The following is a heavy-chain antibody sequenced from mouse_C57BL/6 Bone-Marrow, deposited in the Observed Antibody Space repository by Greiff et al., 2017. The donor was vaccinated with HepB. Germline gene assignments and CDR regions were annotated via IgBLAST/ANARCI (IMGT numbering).Heavy chain of an antibody. D-gene: IGHD1-1*01. V-gene: IGHV7-1*01. Sequence: EVNLVDSGGGLVQSGRSLRLSCATSGFTFSDFYMEWVRQAPGKGLEWIAASRNKANDYTTEYSASVKGRFIVSRDTSQSILYLQMNALRAEDTAIYYCARDAWGYYGSRGYWYFDVWGTGTTVTVSS. J-gene: IGHJ1*03. CDR3: ARDAWGYYGSRGYWYFDV. CDR1: GFTFSDFY. CDR2: SRNKANDYTT.